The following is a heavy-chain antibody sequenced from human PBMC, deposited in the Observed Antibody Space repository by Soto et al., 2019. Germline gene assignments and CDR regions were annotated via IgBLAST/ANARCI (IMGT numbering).Heavy chain of an antibody. CDR2: ISTSGSYI. D-gene: IGHD2-2*01. V-gene: IGHV3-21*01. CDR3: ARVPLNYCASTNCYYFDY. Sequence: GGSLRLSCAASVFTFSSYSMNWVRQAPGKGLEWVSSISTSGSYIFYADSVKGRFTISRDNAKNSLYLQMSSLRAEDTALYYCARVPLNYCASTNCYYFDYWGLGTLVTVSS. J-gene: IGHJ4*02. CDR1: VFTFSSYS.